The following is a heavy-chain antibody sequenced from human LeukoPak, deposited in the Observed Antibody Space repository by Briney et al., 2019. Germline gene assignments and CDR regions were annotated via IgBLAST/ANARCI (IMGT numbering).Heavy chain of an antibody. CDR3: ASYLQPLGVVNTRLFSGNWFDP. V-gene: IGHV4-59*01. J-gene: IGHJ5*02. D-gene: IGHD3-3*01. CDR1: GGSISSYY. Sequence: SETLSLTCTVSGGSISSYYWSWIRQPPGKGLEWIGYIYYSGSTNYNPSLKSRVTISVDTSKNQFSLKLSSVTAAATAVYYWASYLQPLGVVNTRLFSGNWFDPWGQETLVTVSS. CDR2: IYYSGST.